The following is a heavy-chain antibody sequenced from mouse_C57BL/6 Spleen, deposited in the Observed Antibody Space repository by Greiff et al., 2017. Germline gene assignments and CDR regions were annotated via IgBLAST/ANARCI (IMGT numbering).Heavy chain of an antibody. J-gene: IGHJ1*03. CDR2: IYPGDGDT. CDR3: ARGVITTVVATRSWYFDV. CDR1: GYAFSSYW. D-gene: IGHD1-1*01. Sequence: QVQLQQSGAELVKPGASVKISCKASGYAFSSYWMNWVKQRHGKGLEWIGQIYPGDGDTNYNGKFKGKATLTADKSSSTAYMQLSSLSSQDTAVYYCARGVITTVVATRSWYFDVWGTGTTVTVSS. V-gene: IGHV1-80*01.